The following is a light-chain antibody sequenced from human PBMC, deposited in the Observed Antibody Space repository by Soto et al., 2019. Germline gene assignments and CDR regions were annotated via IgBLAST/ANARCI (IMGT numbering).Light chain of an antibody. CDR2: DDS. V-gene: IGLV3-21*02. CDR1: VIGSIS. J-gene: IGLJ3*02. Sequence: SYELTQPPSVSVAPGQTASITCGGNVIGSISVHWYQQKPGQAPVLVVFDDSDRPSGVPERFSGSNSRNTATLTISSVEAGDEADYYCQVWDSSSDHVMFGGGTKVTVL. CDR3: QVWDSSSDHVM.